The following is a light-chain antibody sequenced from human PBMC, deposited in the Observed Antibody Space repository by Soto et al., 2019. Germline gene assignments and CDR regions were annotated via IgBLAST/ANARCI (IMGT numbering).Light chain of an antibody. V-gene: IGKV1-16*02. CDR3: QQYNSYPWT. J-gene: IGKJ1*01. CDR1: RHISNY. Sequence: DIQMTQSPSSLSASVGDRVTITCRASRHISNYVAWFQQKPGKAPKSLIFGASRLQSEVPSKFSGGGSGTDFTLTINGLQAEDFATYYCQQYNSYPWTYGQGTKVDIK. CDR2: GAS.